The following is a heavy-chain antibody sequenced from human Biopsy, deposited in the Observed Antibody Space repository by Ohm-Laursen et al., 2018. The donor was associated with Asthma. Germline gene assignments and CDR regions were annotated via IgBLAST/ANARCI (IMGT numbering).Heavy chain of an antibody. V-gene: IGHV3-30*18. CDR3: AKDVFPGWELRRGPDY. CDR1: GFTFSNYG. CDR2: ISFDGSNK. J-gene: IGHJ4*02. Sequence: SLRLSCAASGFTFSNYGMHWVRHAPGKGLDWVAVISFDGSNKNYTDSVKGRFTISRDNSRNTLHLQMNSLRAEDTAVYYCAKDVFPGWELRRGPDYWGQGTLGTVSS. D-gene: IGHD1-26*01.